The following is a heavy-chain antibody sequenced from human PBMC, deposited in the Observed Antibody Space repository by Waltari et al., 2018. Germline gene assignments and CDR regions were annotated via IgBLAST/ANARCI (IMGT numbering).Heavy chain of an antibody. Sequence: QVQLVQSGAEVKKPGASVKVSCKASGYTFTGYYMHWVRQAPGPGLEWMGRINPNSGGTNYAQKFQGKVTMTRDTSISTAYMELSRLRSDDTAVYYCARDWGVFENLAFDIWGQGTMVTVSS. CDR1: GYTFTGYY. CDR3: ARDWGVFENLAFDI. V-gene: IGHV1-2*06. J-gene: IGHJ3*02. D-gene: IGHD3-16*01. CDR2: INPNSGGT.